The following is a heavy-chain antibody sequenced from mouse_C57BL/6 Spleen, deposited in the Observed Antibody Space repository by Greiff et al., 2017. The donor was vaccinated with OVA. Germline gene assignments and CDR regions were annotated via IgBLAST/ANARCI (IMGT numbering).Heavy chain of an antibody. J-gene: IGHJ2*01. CDR1: GYAFSSSW. CDR3: ARQQDY. Sequence: VQLQQSGPELVKPGASVKISCKASGYAFSSSWMNWVKQRPGKGLEWIGRIYPGDGDTNYNGKFKGKATLTADKSSSTAYMQLSSLTSGDSAVYFCARQQDYWGQGTTLTVSS. V-gene: IGHV1-82*01. CDR2: IYPGDGDT.